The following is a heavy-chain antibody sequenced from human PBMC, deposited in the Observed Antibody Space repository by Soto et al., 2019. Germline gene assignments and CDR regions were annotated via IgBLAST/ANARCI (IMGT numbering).Heavy chain of an antibody. D-gene: IGHD3-22*01. CDR2: ISGSGGST. CDR3: AKFLRYYYDSSGYFDY. CDR1: GFTFSSYA. V-gene: IGHV3-23*01. J-gene: IGHJ4*02. Sequence: EVQLLESGGGLVQPGGSLRLSCAASGFTFSSYAMSWVRQAPGKGLEWGSAISGSGGSTYYADSVKGRFTISRDNSKNTLYLQMNSLRAEDTAVYYCAKFLRYYYDSSGYFDYWGQGTLVTVSS.